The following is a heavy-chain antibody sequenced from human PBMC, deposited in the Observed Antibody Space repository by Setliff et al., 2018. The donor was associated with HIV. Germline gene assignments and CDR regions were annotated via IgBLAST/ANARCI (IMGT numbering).Heavy chain of an antibody. CDR3: ARGIAAAGGYFDY. CDR1: GGSISSSSYY. D-gene: IGHD6-13*01. CDR2: IYYSGNT. V-gene: IGHV4-31*03. Sequence: SETLSLTCSVSGGSISSSSYYWGWIRQPPGKGLEWIGYIYYSGNTYYNPSLKSRITISLDTSKNQFSLKLSSVTAADTAVYYCARGIAAAGGYFDYWGPGTLVTVSS. J-gene: IGHJ4*02.